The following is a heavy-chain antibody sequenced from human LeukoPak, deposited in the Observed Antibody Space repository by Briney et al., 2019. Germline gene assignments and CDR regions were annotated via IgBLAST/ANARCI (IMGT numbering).Heavy chain of an antibody. CDR2: IAFDDTDR. V-gene: IGHV3-30*04. J-gene: IGHJ4*02. Sequence: GGSLRLSCAASGFIFGDYAMHWVRQAPGKGLEWVAAIAFDDTDRYYIDSVKGRFTISRDDSRNTLYLHMTSLRAEDTAVYYCTNSDDYGDYWGQGTLVTVSS. CDR3: TNSDDYGDY. D-gene: IGHD4-17*01. CDR1: GFIFGDYA.